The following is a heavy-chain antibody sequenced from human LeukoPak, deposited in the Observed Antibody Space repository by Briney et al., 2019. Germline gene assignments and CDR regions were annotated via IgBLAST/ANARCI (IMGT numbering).Heavy chain of an antibody. CDR1: GGSMSSYY. D-gene: IGHD6-13*01. CDR3: ARTTEAHSWRTRYYDYYMDV. CDR2: IYYSGST. V-gene: IGHV4-59*01. J-gene: IGHJ6*03. Sequence: PSETLSLTCTVSGGSMSSYYWSWVRQPPGKGLEWIGYIYYSGSTNYNPSLKSRVTISVDTSKNQFSLKLRSVTAADTAVYYCARTTEAHSWRTRYYDYYMDVWGKGTTVTVSS.